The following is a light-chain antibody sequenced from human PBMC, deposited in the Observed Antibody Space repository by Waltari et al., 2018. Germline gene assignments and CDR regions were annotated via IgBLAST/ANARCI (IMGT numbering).Light chain of an antibody. Sequence: SLFYSSNNNHDLAWDRQKPGQPPKLLIYWASARESGVPDRFSGSGSGTDFTLTISSLQAEDVAVYYCQQYYSTPLTFGGGTKVEIK. V-gene: IGKV4-1*01. CDR3: QQYYSTPLT. CDR1: SLFYSSNNNHD. J-gene: IGKJ4*01. CDR2: WAS.